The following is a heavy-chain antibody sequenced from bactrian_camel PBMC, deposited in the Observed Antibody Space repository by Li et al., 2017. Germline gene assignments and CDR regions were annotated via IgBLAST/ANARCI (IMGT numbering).Heavy chain of an antibody. Sequence: HVQLVESGGGSVQSGGSLRLSCAVSGYTYNYCWGWFRQTPGKGREGVATIYRGGGSTFYHESVKGRFTISQDDAKNTLYLQLSSLKSEDTAMYYCVTGPTGWGARGGMDYWGKGTQVTVS. CDR2: IYRGGGST. V-gene: IGHV3S1*01. CDR1: GYTYNYC. J-gene: IGHJ7*01. D-gene: IGHD5*01.